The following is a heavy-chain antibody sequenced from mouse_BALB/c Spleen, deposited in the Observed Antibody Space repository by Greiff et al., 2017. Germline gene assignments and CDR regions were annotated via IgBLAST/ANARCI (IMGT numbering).Heavy chain of an antibody. J-gene: IGHJ2*01. CDR2: IRNKANGYTT. V-gene: IGHV7-3*02. Sequence: EVKLVESGGGLVQPGGSLRLSCATSGFTFTDYYMSWVRQPPGKALEWLGFIRNKANGYTTEYSASVKGRFTISRDNSQSILYLQMNTLRAEDSSTYYCASDLYYGYDYWGQGTTLTVSS. CDR1: GFTFTDYY. CDR3: ASDLYYGYDY. D-gene: IGHD1-2*01.